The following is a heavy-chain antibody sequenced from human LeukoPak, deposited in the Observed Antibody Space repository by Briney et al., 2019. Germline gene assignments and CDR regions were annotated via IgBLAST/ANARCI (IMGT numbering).Heavy chain of an antibody. J-gene: IGHJ4*02. CDR1: GVTFSSYG. D-gene: IGHD6-13*01. V-gene: IGHV3-30*03. CDR3: ATGSSWYGSRDY. CDR2: ISYDGSNK. Sequence: GGSLRLSCAASGVTFSSYGMHWGRQAQGQWLEWVAVISYDGSNKYYADSVKGRFTISRDNSKNTLYLQMNSLRAEDTAVYYCATGSSWYGSRDYWGQGTLVTVSS.